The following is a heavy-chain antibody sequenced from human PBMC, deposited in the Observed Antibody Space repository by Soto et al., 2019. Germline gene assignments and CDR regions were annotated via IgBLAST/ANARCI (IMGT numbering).Heavy chain of an antibody. D-gene: IGHD2-21*02. V-gene: IGHV1-46*03. CDR2: INPSGGHT. CDR1: GNTFSNYY. J-gene: IGHJ4*02. CDR3: ARGGHVVVVTAAFDY. Sequence: ASVKVSCKASGNTFSNYYIHWVRQAPAQGLEWMGTINPSGGHTTYAQKFLGRVTMTRDTSTSTLYMEVTRLRSEDTALYYCARGGHVVVVTAAFDYWGQGTLVTVSS.